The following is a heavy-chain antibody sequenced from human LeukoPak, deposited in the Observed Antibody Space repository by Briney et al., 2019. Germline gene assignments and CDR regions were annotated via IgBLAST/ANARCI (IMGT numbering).Heavy chain of an antibody. Sequence: SVKVSCKASGYTFTSYDINWVRQATGQGLEWMGGIIPIFGTANYAQKFQGRVTITADESTSTAYMELSSLRSEDTAVYYCARDAPQLRFLEWSDYAFDIWGQGTMVTVSS. V-gene: IGHV1-69*13. CDR2: IIPIFGTA. D-gene: IGHD3-3*01. J-gene: IGHJ3*02. CDR3: ARDAPQLRFLEWSDYAFDI. CDR1: GYTFTSYD.